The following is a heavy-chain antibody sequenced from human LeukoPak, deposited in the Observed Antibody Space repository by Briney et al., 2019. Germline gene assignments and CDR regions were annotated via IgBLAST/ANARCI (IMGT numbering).Heavy chain of an antibody. Sequence: GGSLRLSCAGSGFAFGTYAMSWVRQAPGKGLEWVASMKHDGSEKYYVDSVKGRFTISRDNAKNSLYLQMNSLRAEDTAVYYCASRAIYFDYWGQGTLVTVSS. CDR3: ASRAIYFDY. CDR2: MKHDGSEK. CDR1: GFAFGTYA. V-gene: IGHV3-7*01. J-gene: IGHJ4*02. D-gene: IGHD3-3*01.